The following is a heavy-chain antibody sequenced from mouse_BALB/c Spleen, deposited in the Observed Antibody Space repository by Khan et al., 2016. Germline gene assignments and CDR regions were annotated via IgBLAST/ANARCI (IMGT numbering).Heavy chain of an antibody. Sequence: IQLVQSGPELVKPGASVKMSCKASGYTFTSYVMHWVKQKPGQGLEWIGYINPYNDGTKYNEKFKGKATLTSDKSSSTAYMELSSLTSEDSAVYYCARNSYGSSHYDAMDYWCQGTSVTVSS. CDR1: GYTFTSYV. CDR3: ARNSYGSSHYDAMDY. D-gene: IGHD1-1*01. J-gene: IGHJ4*01. V-gene: IGHV1S136*01. CDR2: INPYNDGT.